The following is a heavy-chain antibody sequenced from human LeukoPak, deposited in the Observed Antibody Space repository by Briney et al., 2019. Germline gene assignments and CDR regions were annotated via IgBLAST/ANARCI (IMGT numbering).Heavy chain of an antibody. J-gene: IGHJ4*02. CDR2: SYTSGST. CDR3: ARESITIFGVVIGRYFDY. D-gene: IGHD3-3*01. CDR1: GGSISSGSYY. Sequence: SETLSLTCTVSGGSISSGSYYWSWIRQPAGKGLEWIGRSYTSGSTNYNPSLKSRVTISVDTSKNQFSLKLSSVTAADTAVYYCARESITIFGVVIGRYFDYWGQGTLVTVSS. V-gene: IGHV4-61*02.